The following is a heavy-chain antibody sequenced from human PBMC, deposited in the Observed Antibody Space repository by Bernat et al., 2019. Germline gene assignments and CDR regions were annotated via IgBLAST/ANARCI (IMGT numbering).Heavy chain of an antibody. D-gene: IGHD3-9*01. CDR1: GFTFSSYA. J-gene: IGHJ4*02. CDR3: ARDPWTRDILTGYYFDY. CDR2: ISYDGSNK. Sequence: QVQLVESGGGVVQPGRSLRLSCAASGFTFSSYAMHWVRQAPGKGLEWVAVISYDGSNKYYADSVKGRFTISRDNSKNTLYLQMNSLRAEDTAVYYCARDPWTRDILTGYYFDYWGQGTLVTVSS. V-gene: IGHV3-30*01.